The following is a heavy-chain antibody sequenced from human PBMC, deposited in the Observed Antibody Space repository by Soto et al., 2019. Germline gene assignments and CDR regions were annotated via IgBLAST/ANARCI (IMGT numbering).Heavy chain of an antibody. J-gene: IGHJ6*01. CDR1: NGSMLGYY. D-gene: IGHD6-13*01. CDR3: SIGWPVRQNPYYSGLDV. CDR2: IYYSGSA. V-gene: IGHV4-4*07. Sequence: QVQLQDSGPGLVKPFETLSLMCTVSNGSMLGYYWSWIRQPAGQGLEWLGRIYYSGSATYSPSLTRQFTMSVDASSRQLSLNMSIVTAADTPIYYCSIGWPVRQNPYYSGLDVWPRGASVTVAS.